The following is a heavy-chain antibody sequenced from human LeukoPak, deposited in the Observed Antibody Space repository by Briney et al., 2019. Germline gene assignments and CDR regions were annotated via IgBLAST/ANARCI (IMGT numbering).Heavy chain of an antibody. J-gene: IGHJ3*02. Sequence: SETLSLTCTVSGGSISSYYWSWIRQPPGKGLEWIGYIYYSGSTNYNPSLKSRVTISVDTSKNQFSLKLSSVTAADPAVYYCARPALYSDAFDIWGQGTMVTVSS. D-gene: IGHD2-15*01. CDR1: GGSISSYY. CDR3: ARPALYSDAFDI. V-gene: IGHV4-59*01. CDR2: IYYSGST.